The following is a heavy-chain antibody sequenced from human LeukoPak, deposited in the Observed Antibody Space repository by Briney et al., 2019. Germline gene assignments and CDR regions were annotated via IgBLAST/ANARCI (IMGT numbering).Heavy chain of an antibody. CDR2: ISYDGSNK. CDR3: AKDGFDYGDYVGNYFDY. V-gene: IGHV3-30*18. D-gene: IGHD4-17*01. J-gene: IGHJ4*02. Sequence: GRSLRLSCAASGFTFRSYGMHWVRQAPGKGLEWVAVISYDGSNKYYADSVKGRFTISRDNSKNTLYLQMNSLRAEDTAVYYCAKDGFDYGDYVGNYFDYWGQGTLVTVSS. CDR1: GFTFRSYG.